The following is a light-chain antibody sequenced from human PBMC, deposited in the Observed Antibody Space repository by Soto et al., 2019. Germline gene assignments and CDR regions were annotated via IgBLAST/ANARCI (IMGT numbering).Light chain of an antibody. CDR1: SSNIGSNY. J-gene: IGLJ1*01. Sequence: QSVLTQPPSESGTPGKRVTISCSGRSSNIGSNYVYWYQQLPGTAPKLLIYSNNQRPSGVPDRFSGSKSGTSASLAISGLRSEDEADYYCAAWDDSLSGYVFGTGTKLTVL. CDR2: SNN. CDR3: AAWDDSLSGYV. V-gene: IGLV1-47*02.